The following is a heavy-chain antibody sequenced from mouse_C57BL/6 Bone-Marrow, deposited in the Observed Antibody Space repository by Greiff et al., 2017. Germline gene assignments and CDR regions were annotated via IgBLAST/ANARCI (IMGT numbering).Heavy chain of an antibody. CDR3: TTVVHY. D-gene: IGHD1-1*01. Sequence: VHLKESGAELVRPGASVRLSCTASGFNFKDDYMHWVKQRPEQGLEWIGWINPENGDTEYASKFKGKATITADTSSNTAYLQLSSLTSEDTAVYYCTTVVHYWGQGTTLTVSS. CDR1: GFNFKDDY. CDR2: INPENGDT. V-gene: IGHV14-4*01. J-gene: IGHJ2*01.